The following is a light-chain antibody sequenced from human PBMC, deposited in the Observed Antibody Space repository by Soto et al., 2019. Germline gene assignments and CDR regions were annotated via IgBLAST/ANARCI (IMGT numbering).Light chain of an antibody. CDR3: GTWDSSLSAYV. Sequence: QSVLTQPPSVYAAPGQKVTISCYGSSSNIGNNDVSWYQQLPGTAPKLLIYENNKRPSGIPDRFSGSKSGTSATLGITGLQTGDEADYYCGTWDSSLSAYVFGTGTKVTVL. V-gene: IGLV1-51*02. CDR2: ENN. J-gene: IGLJ1*01. CDR1: SSNIGNND.